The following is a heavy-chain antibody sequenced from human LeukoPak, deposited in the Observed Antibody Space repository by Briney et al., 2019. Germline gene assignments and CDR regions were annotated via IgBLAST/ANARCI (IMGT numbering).Heavy chain of an antibody. V-gene: IGHV3-20*04. CDR3: ARAGWLQFRYYYMDV. D-gene: IGHD5-24*01. J-gene: IGHJ6*03. CDR2: INWNGGST. CDR1: GFTFDDYG. Sequence: PGGSLRLSCAASGFTFDDYGMSWVRQAPGKGLEWVSGINWNGGSTGYADSVKGRFTISRDNAKNSPYLQMNSLRAEDTALYYCARAGWLQFRYYYMDVWGKGTTVTVSS.